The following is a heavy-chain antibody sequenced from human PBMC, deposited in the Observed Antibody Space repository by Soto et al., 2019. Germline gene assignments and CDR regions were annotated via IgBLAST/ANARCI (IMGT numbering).Heavy chain of an antibody. CDR3: ARDKRVTIFGVVIIDYFDY. CDR1: GFTFSSYS. J-gene: IGHJ4*02. CDR2: ISSSSSYI. V-gene: IGHV3-21*01. D-gene: IGHD3-3*01. Sequence: PGGSLRLSCAASGFTFSSYSMNWVRQAPGKGLEWVSSISSSSSYIYYADSVKGRFTISRDNAKNSLYLQMNSLRAEDTAVYYCARDKRVTIFGVVIIDYFDYWGQGTLVTVSS.